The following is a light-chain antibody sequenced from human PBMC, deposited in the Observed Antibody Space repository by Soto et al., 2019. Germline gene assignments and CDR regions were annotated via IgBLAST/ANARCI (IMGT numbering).Light chain of an antibody. CDR2: ATS. Sequence: ATCARTISFPPAKTATLSCRASQTVNSDYLAWFQQRPGQAPRLLIFATSRRATDIPDRFSGSGSGTDFTLAIRRLEPEDFAVYYCHQFGYSPRTFGQGTKVDIK. CDR3: HQFGYSPRT. V-gene: IGKV3-20*01. CDR1: QTVNSDY. J-gene: IGKJ1*01.